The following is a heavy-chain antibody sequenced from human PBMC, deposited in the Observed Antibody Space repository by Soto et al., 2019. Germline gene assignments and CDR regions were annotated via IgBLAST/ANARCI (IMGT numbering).Heavy chain of an antibody. D-gene: IGHD3-16*01. CDR1: GFSFSNYA. J-gene: IGHJ4*02. CDR3: AKDEDFGPFDY. V-gene: IGHV3-30*18. CDR2: ISYDGSDK. Sequence: GGTLRLSCAASGFSFSNYAIHWVRQAPGKGLEWVAVISYDGSDKYYADSVRGRFTLSRDNPKNTVYMQMDRLRPEDAAVYYCAKDEDFGPFDYWGQGTLVTVSS.